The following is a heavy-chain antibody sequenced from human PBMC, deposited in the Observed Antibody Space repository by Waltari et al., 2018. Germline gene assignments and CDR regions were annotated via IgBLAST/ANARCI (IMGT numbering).Heavy chain of an antibody. CDR2: IYHSGST. J-gene: IGHJ4*02. CDR1: SSGSY. CDR3: ARDYCSGGSCYWVDY. D-gene: IGHD2-15*01. V-gene: IGHV4-38-2*02. Sequence: SSGSYWGWIRQPPGKGLEWIGSIYHSGSTYYNPSLKSRVTISVDTSKNQFSLKLSSVTAADTAVYYCARDYCSGGSCYWVDYWGQGTLVTVSS.